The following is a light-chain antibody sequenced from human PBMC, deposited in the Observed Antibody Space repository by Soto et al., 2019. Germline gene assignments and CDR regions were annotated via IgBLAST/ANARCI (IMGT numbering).Light chain of an antibody. V-gene: IGKV3D-20*02. CDR1: QSVSNNY. CDR3: QQRSNWRWLT. CDR2: GAS. Sequence: EIVLTQSPGTLSLSPGEGATLSCRASQSVSNNYLAWYQQKPGQAPRLLIYGASNRATGIPDRFSGSGSGTDFTLTISSLEPEDFAVYYCQQRSNWRWLTFGGGTKVDIK. J-gene: IGKJ4*01.